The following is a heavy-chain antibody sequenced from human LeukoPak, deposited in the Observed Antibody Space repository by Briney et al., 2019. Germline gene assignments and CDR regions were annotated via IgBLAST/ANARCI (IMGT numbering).Heavy chain of an antibody. CDR1: GGSISSGGYY. J-gene: IGHJ4*02. D-gene: IGHD6-6*01. V-gene: IGHV4-30-2*01. Sequence: PSETLSLTCTVSGGSISSGGYYWSWIRQPPGKGLEWIGYIYHSGSTYYNPSLKSRVTISVDRSKNQFSLKLSSVTAADTAVYYCARAEGSSSYYFDYWGQGTLVTVSS. CDR3: ARAEGSSSYYFDY. CDR2: IYHSGST.